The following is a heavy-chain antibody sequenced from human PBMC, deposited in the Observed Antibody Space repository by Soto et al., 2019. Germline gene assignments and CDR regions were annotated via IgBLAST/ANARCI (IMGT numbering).Heavy chain of an antibody. J-gene: IGHJ6*02. Sequence: SETLSLTCTVSGGSISSGDYYWSWIRKPPGKGLEWIGYIYYSGSTYYNPSLKSRVTISVDTSKNQFSLKLSSVTAADTAVYYCARDYAYYYGMDVWGQGTTVTVSS. V-gene: IGHV4-30-4*01. CDR3: ARDYAYYYGMDV. D-gene: IGHD3-16*01. CDR1: GGSISSGDYY. CDR2: IYYSGST.